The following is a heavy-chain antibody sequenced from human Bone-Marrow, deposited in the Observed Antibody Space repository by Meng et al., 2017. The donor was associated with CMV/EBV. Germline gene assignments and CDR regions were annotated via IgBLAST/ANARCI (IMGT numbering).Heavy chain of an antibody. CDR3: ARDLYDILTEYFSVCLSY. J-gene: IGHJ4*01. Sequence: GGSLRLSCAASGFTFSSYGMHWVRQAPGKGLEWVAFIRYDGSNKYYADSVKGRFTISRDNSKNTLYLQMNSLRAEDTAVYYCARDLYDILTEYFSVCLSYWGHGPRVTCCS. CDR1: GFTFSSYG. V-gene: IGHV3-30*02. D-gene: IGHD3-9*01. CDR2: IRYDGSNK.